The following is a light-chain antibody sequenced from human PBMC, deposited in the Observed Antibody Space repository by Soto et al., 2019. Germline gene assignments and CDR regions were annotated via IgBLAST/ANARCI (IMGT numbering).Light chain of an antibody. V-gene: IGKV3-20*01. CDR3: QQYGSSQFT. J-gene: IGKJ3*01. CDR2: GAS. CDR1: QSVSSSY. Sequence: EIVLTQSPGTLSLSPGERATLSCSASQSVSSSYLACYQQKPGQARRLLIYGASSRATGIPDRLSGSGSGTDFALTISRLEPEDFAVYYCQQYGSSQFTCGPGTKVDIK.